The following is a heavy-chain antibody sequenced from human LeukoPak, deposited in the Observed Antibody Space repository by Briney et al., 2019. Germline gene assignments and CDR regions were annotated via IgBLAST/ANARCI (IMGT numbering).Heavy chain of an antibody. CDR3: ARIARGINFWSGYYSMSWFDP. CDR1: SGSFSGYY. J-gene: IGHJ5*02. CDR2: INHSGST. Sequence: PSETLSLTCAVYSGSFSGYYWSWIRQPPGKGLEWIGEINHSGSTNYNPSLKSRVTISVDTSKNQFSLKLSSVTAADTAVYYCARIARGINFWSGYYSMSWFDPWGQGTLVTVSS. V-gene: IGHV4-34*01. D-gene: IGHD3-3*01.